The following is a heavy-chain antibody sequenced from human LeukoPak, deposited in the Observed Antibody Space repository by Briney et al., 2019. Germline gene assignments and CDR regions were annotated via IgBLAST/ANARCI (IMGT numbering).Heavy chain of an antibody. V-gene: IGHV4-34*01. Sequence: SETLSLTCAVYGVSFSGYYWSWVRPPPGKGLGWIGEINHSGSTNYNPSLKSRVTISVDTSKNQFSLKLSSVTAADTAVYYCAIRGYSGSYYPGYWGQGTLVTVSS. CDR3: AIRGYSGSYYPGY. D-gene: IGHD1-26*01. CDR2: INHSGST. CDR1: GVSFSGYY. J-gene: IGHJ4*02.